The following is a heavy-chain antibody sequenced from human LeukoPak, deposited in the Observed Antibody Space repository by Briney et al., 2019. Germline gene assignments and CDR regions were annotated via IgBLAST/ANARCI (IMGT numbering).Heavy chain of an antibody. CDR1: VFTFSSYG. Sequence: PGGSLILSCAASVFTFSSYGMHWGRQAPGKGLEWVAVISYDGSNKYYADSVKGRYTISRDNSKNTLYLQMNSLRAEDTAVYYCAKGYYSNLSYYYYYGMDVWGQGTTVSVSS. J-gene: IGHJ6*02. CDR2: ISYDGSNK. D-gene: IGHD4-11*01. CDR3: AKGYYSNLSYYYYYGMDV. V-gene: IGHV3-30*18.